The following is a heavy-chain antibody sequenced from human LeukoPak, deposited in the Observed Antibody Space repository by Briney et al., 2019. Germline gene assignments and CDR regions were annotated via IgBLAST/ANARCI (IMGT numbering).Heavy chain of an antibody. Sequence: SETLSLTCAVYGGSFSSYYWSWIRQPPGKGLEWIGEINHSGSTNYNPSLKSRVTISVDTSKNQFSLKLSSVTAADTAVYYCARGVAARPVHYYYYMDVWGKGTTVTVSS. J-gene: IGHJ6*03. CDR3: ARGVAARPVHYYYYMDV. CDR1: GGSFSSYY. CDR2: INHSGST. V-gene: IGHV4-34*01. D-gene: IGHD6-6*01.